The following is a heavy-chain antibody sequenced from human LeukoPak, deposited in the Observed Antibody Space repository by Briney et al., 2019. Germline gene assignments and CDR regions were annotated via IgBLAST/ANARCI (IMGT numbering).Heavy chain of an antibody. J-gene: IGHJ4*02. CDR1: GGSISSSSYY. D-gene: IGHD3-9*01. CDR2: IYYSRST. V-gene: IGHV4-39*01. Sequence: SETLSLTCTVAGGSISSSSYYWGWIREPPGKGLEWIGSIYYSRSTYYNPSLKSRVTISVDTAKIQFFLMVNSVTAADTAVYYCARQTTYYDILTGYAPTLYFDYWGQGTLVTVSS. CDR3: ARQTTYYDILTGYAPTLYFDY.